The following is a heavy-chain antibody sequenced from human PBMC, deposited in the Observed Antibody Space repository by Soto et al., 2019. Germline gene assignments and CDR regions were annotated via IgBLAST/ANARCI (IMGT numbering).Heavy chain of an antibody. CDR3: ARNLGGGSYYTSFEK. J-gene: IGHJ4*02. CDR2: IDPSDSYT. Sequence: ESLRVPWQCSEYTFTNNWSSLMLQMPGKGLEWMGRIDPSDSYTSYSPSFQGHVTISVDKSINTAYLQWSSLKASDTAMYYCARNLGGGSYYTSFEKWAQATLVTVSS. CDR1: EYTFTNNW. V-gene: IGHV5-10-1*01. D-gene: IGHD3-10*01.